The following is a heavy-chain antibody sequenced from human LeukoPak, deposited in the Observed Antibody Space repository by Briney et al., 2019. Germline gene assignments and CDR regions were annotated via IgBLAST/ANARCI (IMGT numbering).Heavy chain of an antibody. D-gene: IGHD2-2*02. CDR2: IWYDGSNK. Sequence: GRSLRLPCAASGFTFSSYGMHWVRQAPGKGLEWVAVIWYDGSNKYYADSVKGRFTIPRDNSKNTLYLQMNSLRAEDTAVYYCARDRDIVVVPAAILDYWGQGTLVTVSS. CDR1: GFTFSSYG. CDR3: ARDRDIVVVPAAILDY. J-gene: IGHJ4*02. V-gene: IGHV3-33*01.